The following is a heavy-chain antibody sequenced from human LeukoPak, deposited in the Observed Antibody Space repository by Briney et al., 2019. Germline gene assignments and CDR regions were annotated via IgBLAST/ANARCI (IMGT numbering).Heavy chain of an antibody. J-gene: IGHJ4*02. V-gene: IGHV3-30*02. D-gene: IGHD3-10*01. CDR2: IRYDGSNK. CDR3: ARGRFGELIFDY. CDR1: GFTFSSYG. Sequence: PGGSLRLSCAASGFTFSSYGMHWVRQAPGKGLEWVAFIRYDGSNKYYADSVKGRFTISRDNSKNTLYLQMNSLRAEDTALYYCARGRFGELIFDYWGQGTLVAVSS.